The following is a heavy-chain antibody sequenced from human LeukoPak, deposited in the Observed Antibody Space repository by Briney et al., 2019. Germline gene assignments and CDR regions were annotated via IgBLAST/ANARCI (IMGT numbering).Heavy chain of an antibody. D-gene: IGHD3-3*01. CDR3: ATDRGWRTSGYYLYYFEY. CDR1: GFIFTDYF. J-gene: IGHJ4*02. V-gene: IGHV3-7*01. Sequence: GGSLRLSCAASGFIFTDYFMSWVRQAPGKGLEWVASIKHDGSEKYYVDSVRGRFTISRDNTKNSLYLQMSSLRAEDTAVYYCATDRGWRTSGYYLYYFEYWGQGTLVTFSS. CDR2: IKHDGSEK.